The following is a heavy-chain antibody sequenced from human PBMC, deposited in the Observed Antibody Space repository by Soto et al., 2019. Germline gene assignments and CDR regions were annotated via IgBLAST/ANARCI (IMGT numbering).Heavy chain of an antibody. D-gene: IGHD1-26*01. V-gene: IGHV3-23*01. Sequence: GGSLRLSCAASGFTFSSYAMSWVRQAPGRGLEWVSAISGSGGSTYYADSVKGRLTISRDNSKNTLYLQMNSLRAEDTAVYYCAKDLSTRGVFDYWGQGTLVTVSS. CDR2: ISGSGGST. CDR1: GFTFSSYA. J-gene: IGHJ4*02. CDR3: AKDLSTRGVFDY.